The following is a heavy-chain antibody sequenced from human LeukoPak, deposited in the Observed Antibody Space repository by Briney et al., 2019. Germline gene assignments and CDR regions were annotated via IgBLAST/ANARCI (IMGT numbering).Heavy chain of an antibody. CDR3: ARDLRYYGSGSYDAFDI. V-gene: IGHV4-59*01. J-gene: IGHJ3*02. D-gene: IGHD3-10*01. CDR2: IYYSGST. CDR1: GGSISSYY. Sequence: SETLSLTCTVSGGSISSYYWGWIRQPPGKGLEWIGYIYYSGSTNYNPSLKSRVTISVDTSKNQFSLKLSSVTAADTAVYYCARDLRYYGSGSYDAFDIWGQGTMVTVSS.